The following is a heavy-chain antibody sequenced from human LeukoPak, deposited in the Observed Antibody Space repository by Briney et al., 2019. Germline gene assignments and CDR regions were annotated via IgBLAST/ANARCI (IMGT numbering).Heavy chain of an antibody. Sequence: SETLSLTCAVYGGSFSGYYWSWIRQPPGKGLEWIGEINHSGSTNYNPSLKSRVTMSVDTSKNQFSLKLSSVTAADTAVYYCARDLYSGYVSGGNYFDYWGQGTLVTVSS. CDR2: INHSGST. CDR1: GGSFSGYY. V-gene: IGHV4-34*01. CDR3: ARDLYSGYVSGGNYFDY. J-gene: IGHJ4*02. D-gene: IGHD5-12*01.